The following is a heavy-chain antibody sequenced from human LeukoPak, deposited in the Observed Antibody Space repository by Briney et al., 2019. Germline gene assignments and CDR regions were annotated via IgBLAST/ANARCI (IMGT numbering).Heavy chain of an antibody. CDR1: GGSISSYY. V-gene: IGHV4-59*01. CDR2: IYYSGST. Sequence: PSETLSLTCTVSGGSISSYYWSWIRQPPGKGLEWIGYIYYSGSTNYNPSLKSRVTISVDTSKNQFSLKLSSVTAADTAVYYYARYKMDYGDYYYFDYWGQGTLVTVSS. J-gene: IGHJ4*02. CDR3: ARYKMDYGDYYYFDY. D-gene: IGHD4-17*01.